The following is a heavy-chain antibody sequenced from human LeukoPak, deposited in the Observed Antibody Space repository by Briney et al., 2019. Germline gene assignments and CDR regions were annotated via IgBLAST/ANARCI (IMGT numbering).Heavy chain of an antibody. CDR1: GFTFDDYA. J-gene: IGHJ6*03. D-gene: IGHD6-13*01. CDR3: AKGYSEYYYYMDV. Sequence: GGSLRLSCAASGFTFDDYAMHWVRQAPGKGLAWVSLISWDGGSTYYADSVKGRFTISRDNSKNSLYLQMNSLRAEDTALYYCAKGYSEYYYYMDVWGKGTTVTVSS. CDR2: ISWDGGST. V-gene: IGHV3-43D*04.